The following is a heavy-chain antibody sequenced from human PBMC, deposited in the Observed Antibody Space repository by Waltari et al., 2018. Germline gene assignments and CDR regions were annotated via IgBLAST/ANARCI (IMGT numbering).Heavy chain of an antibody. D-gene: IGHD7-27*01. CDR2: IYHSGCT. J-gene: IGHJ3*02. CDR1: GYSISSGSY. CDR3: ARHLGREAFDI. Sequence: QVQLQGSGPGRVKPSETLSLTCAVSGYSISSGSYWGWIRQPPGKGLEWIGSIYHSGCTYYNPSLKSRVTISVDTSKNQFSLKLSSVTAADTAVYYCARHLGREAFDIWGQGTMVTVSS. V-gene: IGHV4-38-2*01.